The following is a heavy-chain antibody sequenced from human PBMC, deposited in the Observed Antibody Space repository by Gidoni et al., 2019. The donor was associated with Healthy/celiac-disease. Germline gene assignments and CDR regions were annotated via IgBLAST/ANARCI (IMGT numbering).Heavy chain of an antibody. Sequence: QVQLQESGPGLVKPSETLSLTCTVSGGSLSSYYWSWIRQPPGQGLEWIGYIYYSGSTNYHPSLKSRVTISVDTSKNQFSLKLSSVTAADTAVYYCARGYSYGSYYYYYYMDVWGKGTTVTVSS. D-gene: IGHD5-18*01. J-gene: IGHJ6*03. CDR1: GGSLSSYY. V-gene: IGHV4-59*08. CDR2: IYYSGST. CDR3: ARGYSYGSYYYYYYMDV.